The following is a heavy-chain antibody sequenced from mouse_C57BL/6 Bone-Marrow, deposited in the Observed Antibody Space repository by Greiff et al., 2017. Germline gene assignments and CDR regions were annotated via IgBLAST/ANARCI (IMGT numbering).Heavy chain of an antibody. CDR3: ARGGLRNFDY. D-gene: IGHD2-4*01. CDR2: INYDGSST. CDR1: GFTFSDYY. V-gene: IGHV5-16*01. J-gene: IGHJ2*01. Sequence: EVQVVESEGGLVQPGSSMKLSCTASGFTFSDYYMAWVRQVPEKGLEWVANINYDGSSTYYLDSLKSRFIISRDNAKNILYLQMSSLKSEDTATYYCARGGLRNFDYWGQGTTLTVSS.